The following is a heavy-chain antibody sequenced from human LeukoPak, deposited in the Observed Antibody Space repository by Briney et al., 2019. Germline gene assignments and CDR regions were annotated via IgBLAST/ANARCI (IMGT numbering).Heavy chain of an antibody. CDR1: GFTFRNYA. V-gene: IGHV3-23*01. CDR3: AKDYRPDGFTDIDY. CDR2: IVGNGRTA. Sequence: GGSLRLSCAASGFTFRNYAINWVRQAPGKGLEGVSIIVGNGRTAYSDSAKGRFTISRENSKSTVHLQMDKLRAEDTAVYYCAKDYRPDGFTDIDYWGQGTQVTVSS. J-gene: IGHJ4*02. D-gene: IGHD3-10*01.